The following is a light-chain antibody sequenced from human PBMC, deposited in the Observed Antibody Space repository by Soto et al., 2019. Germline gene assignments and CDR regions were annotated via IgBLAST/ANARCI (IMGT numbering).Light chain of an antibody. J-gene: IGKJ5*01. CDR2: AAS. V-gene: IGKV1-8*01. CDR1: QCISSY. Sequence: PSXLSRSTGDSVTSTCRAIQCISSYLAWYQQKPGKAPKLLIYAASTLQSGVPSRFSGSGSGTYFTLTISCLQSEDFATYYCQQYYSYPPITFGQGTRMEIK. CDR3: QQYYSYPPIT.